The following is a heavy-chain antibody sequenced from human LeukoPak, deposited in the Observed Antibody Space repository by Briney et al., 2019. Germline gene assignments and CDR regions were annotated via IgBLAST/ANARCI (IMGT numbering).Heavy chain of an antibody. Sequence: PSETLSLTCTVSGGSTSSYYWTWIPQPPGEGLEWIGYIYNSRSTNYNPSLNSRVTISADASKNQFSLKLNSVNAADTAVYYCARRNVLTEGEAFDIWGQGTMVTVSS. J-gene: IGHJ3*02. CDR3: ARRNVLTEGEAFDI. CDR2: IYNSRST. V-gene: IGHV4-59*08. D-gene: IGHD3-9*01. CDR1: GGSTSSYY.